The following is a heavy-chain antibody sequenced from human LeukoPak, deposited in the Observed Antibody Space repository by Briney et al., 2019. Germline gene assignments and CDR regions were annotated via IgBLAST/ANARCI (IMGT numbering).Heavy chain of an antibody. D-gene: IGHD4-23*01. V-gene: IGHV3-23*01. CDR3: ARVRWYAFDI. CDR2: LSDSGGST. J-gene: IGHJ3*02. Sequence: GGTLRLSCAASGFTFSSCGMSWVRQAPGQGLEWVSALSDSGGSTFYADSVKGRFTISRDNARNTLYLQMNSLRAEDTAVYYCARVRWYAFDIWGQGTMVTVSS. CDR1: GFTFSSCG.